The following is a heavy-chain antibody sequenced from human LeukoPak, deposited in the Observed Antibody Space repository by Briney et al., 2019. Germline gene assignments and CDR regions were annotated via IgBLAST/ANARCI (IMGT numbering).Heavy chain of an antibody. CDR2: MNPNSGNT. V-gene: IGHV1-8*01. Sequence: GASVKVSCKASGYTFTSYDINWVRQATGQGLEWMGWMNPNSGNTGYAQKLQGRVTMTRNTSISTAYMELSSLRSEDTAVYYCARAGLLWFGELQHGMDVWGQGTTVTVSS. CDR3: ARAGLLWFGELQHGMDV. CDR1: GYTFTSYD. J-gene: IGHJ6*02. D-gene: IGHD3-10*01.